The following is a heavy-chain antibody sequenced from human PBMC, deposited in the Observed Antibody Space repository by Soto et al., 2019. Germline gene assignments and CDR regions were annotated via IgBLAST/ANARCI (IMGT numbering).Heavy chain of an antibody. Sequence: ASVKVSCKASGYTFTSYDINWVRQATGQGLEWIGWMNPISGNTGYAQKFQGRVTMTRNTSISTAYMELSSLRSEDTAVYYCARDRYYDFWSGYSSPGHWYFDLWGRGTLVTVSS. D-gene: IGHD3-3*01. V-gene: IGHV1-8*01. CDR2: MNPISGNT. CDR1: GYTFTSYD. CDR3: ARDRYYDFWSGYSSPGHWYFDL. J-gene: IGHJ2*01.